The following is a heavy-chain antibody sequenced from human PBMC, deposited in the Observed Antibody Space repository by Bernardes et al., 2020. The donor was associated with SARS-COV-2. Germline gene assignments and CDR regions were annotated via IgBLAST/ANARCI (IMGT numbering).Heavy chain of an antibody. J-gene: IGHJ3*02. CDR2: IHSGGST. Sequence: GGSLRLSCAASGFSVSDKDMNWVRQAPGKGLEWVSFIHSGGSTYYADSAKGRFTISRDGSTNTLYLQMNSLSVEDTAIYYCARGIAVAQGAFDIWGQGTMVSVSS. CDR3: ARGIAVAQGAFDI. D-gene: IGHD6-19*01. V-gene: IGHV3-66*02. CDR1: GFSVSDKD.